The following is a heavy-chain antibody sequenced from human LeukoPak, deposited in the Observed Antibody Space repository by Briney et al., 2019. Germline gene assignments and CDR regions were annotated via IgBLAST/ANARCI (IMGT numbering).Heavy chain of an antibody. CDR2: IDSDTDDI. CDR1: GFTFSSYS. CDR3: ARRFDF. Sequence: GGSLRLSCAASGFTFSSYSMNWVRQAPGKGLEWVSYIDSDTDDIHYADSVKGRFTISRDNAKNSLYLQMNSLRAEDTAAYYCARRFDFWGQGTLVTVSS. J-gene: IGHJ4*02. V-gene: IGHV3-21*01.